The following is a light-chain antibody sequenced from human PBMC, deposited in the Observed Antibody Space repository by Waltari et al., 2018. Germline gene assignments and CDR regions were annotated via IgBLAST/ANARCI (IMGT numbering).Light chain of an antibody. V-gene: IGLV3-21*04. CDR3: LVWHSTSDHHGV. CDR2: YDS. Sequence: SYVVTQSPSVSVAPGETARITCGGDHIGSKSGHWYQQRPGQAPVLVISYDSDRPSGIPERFSGSNSGNTATLTISWVEAEDEADYYCLVWHSTSDHHGVFGGGTKLTVL. CDR1: HIGSKS. J-gene: IGLJ2*01.